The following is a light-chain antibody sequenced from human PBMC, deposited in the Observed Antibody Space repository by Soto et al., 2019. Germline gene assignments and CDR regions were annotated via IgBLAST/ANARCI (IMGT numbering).Light chain of an antibody. CDR3: QQYSKEST. J-gene: IGKJ2*01. Sequence: DVEMTQSPSTLPTSIGDRITINCRASQNVSNWLAWYQQKPGKAPKLLIYKASRLESGVPSRFSASGSGTDVTLTINSLPSDDFATYFCQQYSKESTFGQGTKLEIK. V-gene: IGKV1-5*03. CDR2: KAS. CDR1: QNVSNW.